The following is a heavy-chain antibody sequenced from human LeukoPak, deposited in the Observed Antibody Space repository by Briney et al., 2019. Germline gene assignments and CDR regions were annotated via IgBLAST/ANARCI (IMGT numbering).Heavy chain of an antibody. V-gene: IGHV1-24*01. CDR1: GYTLTELS. D-gene: IGHD3-9*01. J-gene: IGHJ4*02. Sequence: ASVKVSCKVSGYTLTELSMHWVRQAPGKGLEWMGGFDPEDGETINAQKFQGRVTMTEDTSTDTAYMELSSLRSEDTAVYYCATGLRYFDWSTFDYWGQGTLVTVSS. CDR3: ATGLRYFDWSTFDY. CDR2: FDPEDGET.